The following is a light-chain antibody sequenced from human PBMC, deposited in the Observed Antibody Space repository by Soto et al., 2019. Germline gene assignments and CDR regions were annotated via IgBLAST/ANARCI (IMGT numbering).Light chain of an antibody. CDR3: QQYGASPYT. CDR1: QSVSSSY. CDR2: GAS. Sequence: EIVLTQSPGSLSLSPGERATLSCRASQSVSSSYLAWYHQKPGQAPRLLISGASTRATGIPDRFSGSGSGTDFTLTISRLEPEDCAVYYCQQYGASPYTFGRGTRLEIK. V-gene: IGKV3-20*01. J-gene: IGKJ2*01.